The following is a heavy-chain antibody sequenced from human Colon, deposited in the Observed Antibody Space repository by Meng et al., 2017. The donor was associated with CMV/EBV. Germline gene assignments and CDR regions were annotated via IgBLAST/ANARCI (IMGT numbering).Heavy chain of an antibody. D-gene: IGHD6-6*01. CDR2: ISADNVHT. J-gene: IGHJ4*02. V-gene: IGHV1-18*01. Sequence: QVQLVQVGAEMKKPGASVKASCKTSGYIFTYYGISWVRQAPGQGLEWMGWISADNVHTSHAQNVQDRVTMTTDTSTSTHYMELRNLRPDDTAVYYCARVYEYSSSGGMDYWGQGTLVTVSS. CDR1: GYIFTYYG. CDR3: ARVYEYSSSGGMDY.